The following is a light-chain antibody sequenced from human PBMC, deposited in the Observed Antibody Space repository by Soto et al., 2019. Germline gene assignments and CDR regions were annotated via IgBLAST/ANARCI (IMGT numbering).Light chain of an antibody. V-gene: IGKV3-20*01. CDR3: QQYGGSPFT. CDR1: QSVSYY. J-gene: IGKJ3*01. Sequence: EIVLTQSPGTLSLSPGERATLSCRASQSVSYYLAWYQQKPGQAPRLLIYDASSRATGVPDRFSGSGSGTDFTLTISRLEPEDFAVYYCQQYGGSPFTFGPGTKVDIK. CDR2: DAS.